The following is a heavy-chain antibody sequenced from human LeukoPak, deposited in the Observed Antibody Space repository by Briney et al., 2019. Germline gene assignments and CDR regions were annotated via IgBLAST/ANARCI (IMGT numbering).Heavy chain of an antibody. D-gene: IGHD1-7*01. CDR2: INWNGGST. V-gene: IGHV3-20*04. CDR3: ARAGLYNWNYEGTAYFDY. CDR1: GFTFDDYG. J-gene: IGHJ4*02. Sequence: PWGSLRLSCAASGFTFDDYGMSWVRQAPGKGLEWVSGINWNGGSTGYADSVKGRFTISRDNAKNSLYLQMNSLRAEDTALYYCARAGLYNWNYEGTAYFDYWGQGTLVTVSS.